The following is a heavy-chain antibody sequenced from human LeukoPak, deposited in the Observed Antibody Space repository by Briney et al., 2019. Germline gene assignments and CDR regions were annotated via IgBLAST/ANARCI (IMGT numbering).Heavy chain of an antibody. Sequence: GGSLRLSCAASGFTFSDYYMSWIRKAPGKGLEWVSYISSSNTYTNYADSVKGRFTISRDNAKNSLYLQMNSLRAEDTAVYYCARGAPGISAADYWGQGTLVTVSS. CDR2: ISSSNTYT. CDR3: ARGAPGISAADY. CDR1: GFTFSDYY. J-gene: IGHJ4*02. V-gene: IGHV3-11*06. D-gene: IGHD6-13*01.